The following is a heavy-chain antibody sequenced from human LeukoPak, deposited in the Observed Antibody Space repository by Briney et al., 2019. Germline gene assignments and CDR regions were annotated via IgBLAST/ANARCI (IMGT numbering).Heavy chain of an antibody. CDR1: GFTFSSYW. CDR3: ASDLNSSGWYVRMGWVKNDYYYMDV. J-gene: IGHJ6*03. V-gene: IGHV3-7*01. CDR2: IKQDGSEK. D-gene: IGHD6-19*01. Sequence: GGSLRLSCAASGFTFSSYWMSWVRQAPGKGLEWVANIKQDGSEKYYVDSVKGRFTISRDNSKNTLYLQMNSLRAEDTAVYYCASDLNSSGWYVRMGWVKNDYYYMDVWGKGTTVTVSS.